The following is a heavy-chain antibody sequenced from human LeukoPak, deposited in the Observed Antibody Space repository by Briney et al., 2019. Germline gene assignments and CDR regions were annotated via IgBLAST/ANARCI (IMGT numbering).Heavy chain of an antibody. Sequence: SETLSLTCTVSGGSISSSSYYWGWIRQPPGKGLEWIGSIYYSGSTYYNPSLKSRVTISVDTSKNQFSLKLRSVTAADTAVYYCARHEWGVTGTSFDPWGQGTLVTVSS. CDR2: IYYSGST. CDR1: GGSISSSSYY. J-gene: IGHJ5*02. D-gene: IGHD1-7*01. V-gene: IGHV4-39*01. CDR3: ARHEWGVTGTSFDP.